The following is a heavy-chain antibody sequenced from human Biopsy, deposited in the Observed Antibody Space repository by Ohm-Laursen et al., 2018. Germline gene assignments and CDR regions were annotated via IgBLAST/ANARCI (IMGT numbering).Heavy chain of an antibody. J-gene: IGHJ6*02. CDR1: GASMTDYF. Sequence: SETLSLTCSVSGASMTDYFWSWIWQPAGKGLEWIGRAYPSGTTYYNPSLKGRVTISIDASKNQLSLKVNSVTAADTAVFYCSGSRGHYFNGLDVWGQGTTVIVSS. CDR2: AYPSGTT. D-gene: IGHD3-10*01. CDR3: SGSRGHYFNGLDV. V-gene: IGHV4-4*07.